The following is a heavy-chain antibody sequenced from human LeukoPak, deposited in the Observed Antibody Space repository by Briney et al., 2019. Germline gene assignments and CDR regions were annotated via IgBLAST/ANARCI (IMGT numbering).Heavy chain of an antibody. J-gene: IGHJ4*02. CDR1: GFTFSNAW. Sequence: PGGSLRLSCAASGFTFSNAWMSWVRQAPGKGLEWVGRIKSKADGGTTDYAAPVKGRFTISRDDSKNTLYLQMNSLKTEDTAVYYCTTESGYDSYFDYWGQGTLVTVSS. V-gene: IGHV3-15*01. CDR2: IKSKADGGTT. CDR3: TTESGYDSYFDY. D-gene: IGHD5-12*01.